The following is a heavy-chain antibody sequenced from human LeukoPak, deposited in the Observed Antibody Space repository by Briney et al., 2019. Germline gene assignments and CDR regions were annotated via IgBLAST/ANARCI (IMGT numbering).Heavy chain of an antibody. CDR2: INPSGGST. J-gene: IGHJ4*02. CDR1: GYTFTGYY. CDR3: ARGVDTAMVTSYLDY. Sequence: ASVKVSCKASGYTFTGYYMHWVRQAPGQGLEWMGIINPSGGSTSYAQKFQGRVTMTRDMSTSTVYMELSSLRSEDTAVYYCARGVDTAMVTSYLDYWGQGTLVTVSS. D-gene: IGHD5-18*01. V-gene: IGHV1-46*01.